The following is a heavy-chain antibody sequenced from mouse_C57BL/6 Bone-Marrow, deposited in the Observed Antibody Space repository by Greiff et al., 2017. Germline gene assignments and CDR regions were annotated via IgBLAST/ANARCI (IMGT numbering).Heavy chain of an antibody. CDR1: GYTFTSYW. D-gene: IGHD1-1*01. Sequence: QVQLQQPGAELVMPGASVKLSCKASGYTFTSYWMHWVKQRPGQGLEWIGEIDPSDSYTNYNQKFKGKSTLTVDKSSSTAYMQLSSLTSEDSAVYYCAREVVLLGDYFDYWGQGTTLTVSS. CDR3: AREVVLLGDYFDY. J-gene: IGHJ2*01. V-gene: IGHV1-69*01. CDR2: IDPSDSYT.